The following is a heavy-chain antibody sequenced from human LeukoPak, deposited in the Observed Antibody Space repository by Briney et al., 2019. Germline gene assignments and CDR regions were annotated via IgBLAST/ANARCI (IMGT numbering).Heavy chain of an antibody. V-gene: IGHV4-4*07. Sequence: TSETLSLTCTVSGGSISSYYWSWIRQPAGKGLEWIGRIYTSGSTNYNPSLKSRVTMSVDTSKNQFSLKLSSVTAADAAVYYCASNHPSVTEPPIVWVAAPESWGQGTLVTVSP. CDR2: IYTSGST. CDR1: GGSISSYY. J-gene: IGHJ5*02. D-gene: IGHD2-15*01. CDR3: ASNHPSVTEPPIVWVAAPES.